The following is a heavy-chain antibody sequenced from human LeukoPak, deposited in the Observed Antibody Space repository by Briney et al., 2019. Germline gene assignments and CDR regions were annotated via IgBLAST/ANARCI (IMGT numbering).Heavy chain of an antibody. CDR3: ARLRGSTSP. CDR1: GGSSSGYY. Sequence: PSETLSLTCAVYGGSSSGYYWSWIRQPPGKGLEWIGEINHSGSTNYNPSLKSRVTISVDTSKNQFSLKLSSVTAADTAVYYCARLRGSTSPWGQGTLVTVSS. CDR2: INHSGST. V-gene: IGHV4-34*01. D-gene: IGHD2-2*01. J-gene: IGHJ5*02.